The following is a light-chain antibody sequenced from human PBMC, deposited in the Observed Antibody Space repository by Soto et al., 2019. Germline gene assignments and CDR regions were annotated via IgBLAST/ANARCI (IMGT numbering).Light chain of an antibody. CDR3: QHYVSPPIT. V-gene: IGKV3-20*01. J-gene: IGKJ5*01. Sequence: EIVLTQSPATLSLSPGERATLSCRASQSVGSDLAWYQQKPGQAPRLLIYGASTRATGIPARFSGSGSGTDFTLTISRLEPEDFAVYYCQHYVSPPITFGQGTRLEI. CDR1: QSVGSD. CDR2: GAS.